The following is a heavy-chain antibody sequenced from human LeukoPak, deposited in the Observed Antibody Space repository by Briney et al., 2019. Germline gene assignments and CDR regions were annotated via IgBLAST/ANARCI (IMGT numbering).Heavy chain of an antibody. J-gene: IGHJ4*02. V-gene: IGHV3-15*01. CDR1: GFTFSKAW. D-gene: IGHD3-10*01. CDR3: AKDRGITAY. CDR2: ILSNIDGGTT. Sequence: PGGSLRLSCAVSGFTFSKAWMSWVRQTPGKGLEWVGRILSNIDGGTTDYAAPVKGRFTISRDNSKNTLYLQMNSLRAEDTAVYYCAKDRGITAYWGQGTLVTVSS.